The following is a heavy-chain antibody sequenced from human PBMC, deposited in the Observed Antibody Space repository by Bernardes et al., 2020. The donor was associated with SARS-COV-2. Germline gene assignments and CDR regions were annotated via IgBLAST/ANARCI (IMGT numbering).Heavy chain of an antibody. Sequence: GGSLRLSCTVSGFSLSNYVMHWVRQAPGKGLEWVGVIAYDGSNKHYADSVEGRLTISRDNSKNTLYLEMNSLRAEDTAVYYCARGAYYIDGGDYAVDHWGQGTLVTVSS. CDR2: IAYDGSNK. CDR1: GFSLSNYV. D-gene: IGHD2-21*01. J-gene: IGHJ4*02. CDR3: ARGAYYIDGGDYAVDH. V-gene: IGHV3-30-3*01.